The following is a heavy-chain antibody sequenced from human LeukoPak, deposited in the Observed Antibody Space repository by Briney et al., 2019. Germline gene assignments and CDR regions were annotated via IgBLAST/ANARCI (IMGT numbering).Heavy chain of an antibody. J-gene: IGHJ3*02. V-gene: IGHV3-20*04. Sequence: GGSLRLSCAASGFTFSTYTMNWVRQAPGKGLEWVSGINWNGGSTGYADSVKGRFTISRDDAKNSLYLQMNSLRAEDTALYYCARGAAGTGDAFDIWGQGTMVTVSS. D-gene: IGHD6-19*01. CDR2: INWNGGST. CDR3: ARGAAGTGDAFDI. CDR1: GFTFSTYT.